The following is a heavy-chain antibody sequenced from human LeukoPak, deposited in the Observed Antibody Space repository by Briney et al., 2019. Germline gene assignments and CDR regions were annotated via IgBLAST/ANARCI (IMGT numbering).Heavy chain of an antibody. J-gene: IGHJ5*02. Sequence: ASVKVSCKASGYTFSGYSMHWVRQAPGQGLEWMGWMNPNSGNTGYAQKFQGRVTITRNTSISTAYMELSSLRSEDTAVYYCAGRMIDPWGQGTLVTVSS. CDR3: AGRMIDP. CDR1: GYTFSGYS. D-gene: IGHD2-15*01. CDR2: MNPNSGNT. V-gene: IGHV1-8*03.